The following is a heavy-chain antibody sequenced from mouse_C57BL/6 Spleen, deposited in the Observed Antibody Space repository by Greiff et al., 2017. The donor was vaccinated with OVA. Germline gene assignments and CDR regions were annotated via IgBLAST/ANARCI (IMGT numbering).Heavy chain of an antibody. Sequence: QVQLKQPGAELVMPGASVKLSCKASGYTFTSYWMHWVKQRPGQGLEWIGELDPSDSYTNYNQKFKGKSTLTVDTSSSTAYMQLSSLTSEDSAVYYCARRELRYQSYFDYWGQGTTLTVSS. CDR3: ARRELRYQSYFDY. D-gene: IGHD1-1*01. V-gene: IGHV1-69*01. J-gene: IGHJ2*01. CDR2: LDPSDSYT. CDR1: GYTFTSYW.